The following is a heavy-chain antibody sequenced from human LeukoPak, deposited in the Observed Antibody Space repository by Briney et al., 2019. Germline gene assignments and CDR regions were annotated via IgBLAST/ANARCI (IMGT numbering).Heavy chain of an antibody. CDR2: INAAGNST. Sequence: GGSLRLSCAASGFTFSSYWMQWVRQVPGRGLVWVSRINAAGNSTIYTDSVKGGFTISRDNAKNTVYLQMNSLRAEDTALYLCARETEFSGYYFIDSWGQGTLATVSS. J-gene: IGHJ4*02. V-gene: IGHV3-74*01. CDR1: GFTFSSYW. CDR3: ARETEFSGYYFIDS. D-gene: IGHD2/OR15-2a*01.